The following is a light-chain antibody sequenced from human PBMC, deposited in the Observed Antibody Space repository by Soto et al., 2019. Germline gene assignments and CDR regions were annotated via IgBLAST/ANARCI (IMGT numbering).Light chain of an antibody. CDR1: SSDVGGYNY. Sequence: QSALTQPPSASGSPGQSVTISCTGISSDVGGYNYVSWYQQHPGRAPKLMIYEVSKRPSGVPDRFSGSKSGNTASLTVSGLQPEDEADYYCSSYAGSSNLGVFGGGTKLTVL. CDR3: SSYAGSSNLGV. J-gene: IGLJ2*01. V-gene: IGLV2-8*01. CDR2: EVS.